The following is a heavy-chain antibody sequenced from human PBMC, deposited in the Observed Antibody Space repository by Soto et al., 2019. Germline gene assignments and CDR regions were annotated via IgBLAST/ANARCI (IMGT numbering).Heavy chain of an antibody. J-gene: IGHJ4*02. D-gene: IGHD6-19*01. V-gene: IGHV1-69*08. CDR2: IIPILGIA. CDR3: AREPGQQWLETHYVDY. Sequence: QVQLVQSGAEVRKPGSSVKVSCKASGGTFSSYTISWVRQAPGQGLEWMGRIIPILGIANYAQKFQGRVTITADKATSTAYMELSSLRSEDTAVYYCAREPGQQWLETHYVDYWGQGTLVTVSS. CDR1: GGTFSSYT.